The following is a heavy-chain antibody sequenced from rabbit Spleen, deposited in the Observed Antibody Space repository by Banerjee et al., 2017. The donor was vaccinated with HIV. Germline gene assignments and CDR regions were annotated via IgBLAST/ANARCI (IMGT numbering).Heavy chain of an antibody. CDR1: GFSFSNSYW. Sequence: QEQLEESGGDLVQPEGSLTLTCTASGFSFSNSYWTCWVRQAPGKGLEWVGCIYTGSGSTYYATWAKGRFTISKTSSTTVTLQMTSLTAADTATYFCARDLFNGLSPLWGQGTLVTVS. CDR3: ARDLFNGLSPL. V-gene: IGHV1S45*01. D-gene: IGHD1-1*01. J-gene: IGHJ4*01. CDR2: IYTGSGST.